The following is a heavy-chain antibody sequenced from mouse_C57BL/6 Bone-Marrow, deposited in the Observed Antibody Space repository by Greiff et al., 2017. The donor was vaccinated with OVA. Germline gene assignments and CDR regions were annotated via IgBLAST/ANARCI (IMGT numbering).Heavy chain of an antibody. D-gene: IGHD2-1*01. CDR2: IDPENGDT. CDR3: TSYGNCDY. V-gene: IGHV14-4*01. J-gene: IGHJ2*01. Sequence: EVQLQESGAELVRPGASVKLSCTASGFNIKDDYMHWVKQRPEQGLEWIGWIDPENGDTEYASKFQGKATITADTSSNTAYLPLSSLTSGDNAVYYCTSYGNCDYWGQGTTLTVSS. CDR1: GFNIKDDY.